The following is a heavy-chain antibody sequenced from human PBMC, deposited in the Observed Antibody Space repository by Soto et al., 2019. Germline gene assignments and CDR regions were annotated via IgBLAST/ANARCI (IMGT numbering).Heavy chain of an antibody. CDR2: ISSSGNLR. D-gene: IGHD2-8*02. Sequence: EVQLVESGGGLVQPGGSLRLSCAASGFTFSTYEMNWVRQAPGKGLEWLSYISSSGNLRYYADSVKGRFTISRDNSKNTLYLQMNSLRAEDTAVYYCARGLVGFFHIDYWGQGTLVTVSS. CDR3: ARGLVGFFHIDY. V-gene: IGHV3-48*03. CDR1: GFTFSTYE. J-gene: IGHJ4*02.